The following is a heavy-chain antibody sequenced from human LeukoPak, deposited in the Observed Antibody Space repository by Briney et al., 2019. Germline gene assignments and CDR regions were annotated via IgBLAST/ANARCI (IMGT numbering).Heavy chain of an antibody. V-gene: IGHV4-4*07. D-gene: IGHD3-16*02. CDR1: GGSLSSYY. J-gene: IGHJ3*02. CDR2: IYTSGST. CDR3: ARDLKGDYDYVWGSYRYRKNDAFDI. Sequence: SETLSLTCTVSGGSLSSYYWSWIRQPAGKGLEWIGRIYTSGSTNYNPSLKSRVTMSVDTSKNQFSLKLSSVTAADTAVYYCARDLKGDYDYVWGSYRYRKNDAFDIWGQGTMVTVSS.